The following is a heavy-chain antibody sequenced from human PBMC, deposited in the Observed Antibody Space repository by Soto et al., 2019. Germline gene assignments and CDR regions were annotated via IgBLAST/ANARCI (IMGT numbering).Heavy chain of an antibody. CDR3: ARDMRTAGSGRGWYFDL. J-gene: IGHJ2*01. D-gene: IGHD3-10*01. V-gene: IGHV4-30-4*01. Sequence: QVQLQESGPGLVKPSQTLSLTCTVSGGSISSGDYYWGWIRQPPGKGLEWIGYIYYSGSTYYNPSLKSRVTISVDTSKNQFSLKLSSVTDADTAVYYCARDMRTAGSGRGWYFDLWGRGTLVTVSS. CDR2: IYYSGST. CDR1: GGSISSGDYY.